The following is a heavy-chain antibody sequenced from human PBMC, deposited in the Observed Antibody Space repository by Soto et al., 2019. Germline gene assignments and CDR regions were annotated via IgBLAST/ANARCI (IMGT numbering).Heavy chain of an antibody. V-gene: IGHV1-18*01. CDR2: ISAYNGNT. Sequence: GASVKVSCKASGYTFTSYGISWVRQAPGQGLEWMGWISAYNGNTNYAQKLQGRVTMTTDTSTSTAYMELRSLRPDDTAVYYCARGDTEVVPAAMDYYYYYMDVWGKGTTVTVSS. CDR3: ARGDTEVVPAAMDYYYYYMDV. J-gene: IGHJ6*03. CDR1: GYTFTSYG. D-gene: IGHD2-2*01.